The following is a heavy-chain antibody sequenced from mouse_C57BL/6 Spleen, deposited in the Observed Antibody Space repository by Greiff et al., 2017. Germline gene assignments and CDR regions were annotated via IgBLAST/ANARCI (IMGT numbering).Heavy chain of an antibody. D-gene: IGHD2-5*01. CDR2: IYPGGGYT. V-gene: IGHV1-63*01. CDR1: GYTFTNYW. J-gene: IGHJ2*01. Sequence: VQLQQSGAELVRPGTSVKMSCKASGYTFTNYWIGWAKQRPGHGLEWIGDIYPGGGYTTYTEKFKGKATLTADKSSSTAYMQFSSLTSEDSASYYCARSYYSNYDYLDYWGQGTTLTVSS. CDR3: ARSYYSNYDYLDY.